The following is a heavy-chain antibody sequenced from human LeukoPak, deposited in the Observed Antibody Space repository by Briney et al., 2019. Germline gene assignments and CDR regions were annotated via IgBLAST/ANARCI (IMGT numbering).Heavy chain of an antibody. V-gene: IGHV3-53*01. D-gene: IGHD5-18*01. Sequence: PGGSLRLSCAASGFTVSSNYMSWVRQAPGKGLEWVSVIYSGGSTYYADSVKGRFTISRDNSKNTLYLQMNSLRAEDTAVYYCASPDTAMASYYYYGMDVWGQGTTVTVSS. CDR3: ASPDTAMASYYYYGMDV. CDR1: GFTVSSNY. J-gene: IGHJ6*02. CDR2: IYSGGST.